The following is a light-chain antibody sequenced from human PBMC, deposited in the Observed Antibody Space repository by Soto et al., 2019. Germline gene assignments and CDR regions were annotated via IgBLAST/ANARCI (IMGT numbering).Light chain of an antibody. V-gene: IGKV3-20*01. Sequence: EIVLTQSPGTLSLSPGERATLSCRASQSLGGRKLAWYQQKPGQPPRLLIHAASTRATGIPDRFSGSGSGTHFTRTISRLEPEDFAVYFCELYGGSPLSFGPGTKVDVK. CDR3: ELYGGSPLS. CDR2: AAS. J-gene: IGKJ3*01. CDR1: QSLGGRK.